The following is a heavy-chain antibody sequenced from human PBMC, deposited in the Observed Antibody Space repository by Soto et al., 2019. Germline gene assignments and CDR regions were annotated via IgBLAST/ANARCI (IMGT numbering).Heavy chain of an antibody. Sequence: QLQLTQSGGEARKPGASVRVSCAASGYKFSTYAISWLRQAPGQGLDWMGLITPNSGYTNYAQKFQGRLILTTDIPSSTAYMELTSMRYDDTAIYYCATSYDTGFDPWGQGTLVSVS. D-gene: IGHD3-9*01. V-gene: IGHV1-18*01. CDR2: ITPNSGYT. J-gene: IGHJ5*02. CDR3: ATSYDTGFDP. CDR1: GYKFSTYA.